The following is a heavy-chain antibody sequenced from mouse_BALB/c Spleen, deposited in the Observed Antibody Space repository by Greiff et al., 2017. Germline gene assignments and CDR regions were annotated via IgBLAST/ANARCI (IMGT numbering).Heavy chain of an antibody. CDR3: TRENGNYVDYAMDY. J-gene: IGHJ4*01. D-gene: IGHD2-1*01. V-gene: IGHV6-6*02. Sequence: EVHLVESGGGLVQPGGSMKLSCVASGFTFSNYWMNWVRQSPEKGLEWVAEIRLKSNNYATHYAESVKGRFTISRDDSKSSVYLQMNNLRAEDTGIYYCTRENGNYVDYAMDYWGQGTSVTVSS. CDR2: IRLKSNNYAT. CDR1: GFTFSNYW.